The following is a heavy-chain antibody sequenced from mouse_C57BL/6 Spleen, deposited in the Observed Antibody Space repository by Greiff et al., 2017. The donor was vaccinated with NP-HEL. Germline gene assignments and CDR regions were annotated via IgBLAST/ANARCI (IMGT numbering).Heavy chain of an antibody. CDR2: ISYDGSN. CDR3: ARGEDYGNFYAMDY. V-gene: IGHV3-6*01. CDR1: GYSITSGYY. J-gene: IGHJ4*01. Sequence: EVKLQESGPGLVKPSQSLSLTCSVTGYSITSGYYWNWIRQFPGNQLEWMGYISYDGSNNYNPSLKNRISITRDTSKNQFFLKLNSVTTEDTATYYCARGEDYGNFYAMDYWGQGTSVTVSS. D-gene: IGHD2-1*01.